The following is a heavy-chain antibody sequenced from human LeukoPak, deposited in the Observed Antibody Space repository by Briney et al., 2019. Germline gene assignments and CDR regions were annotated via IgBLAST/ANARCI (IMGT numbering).Heavy chain of an antibody. CDR3: AKDRSKGSYGGDCDF. J-gene: IGHJ4*02. D-gene: IGHD4-23*01. Sequence: GGSLRLSCAASGFTFSSHDMHWVRQAPGKGLEWVAIISYDGGKKDYADSVKGRFTISRDNYKNTLYLQMNSLRPEDTAVYYCAKDRSKGSYGGDCDFWGQGTLVTVSS. V-gene: IGHV3-30*18. CDR1: GFTFSSHD. CDR2: ISYDGGKK.